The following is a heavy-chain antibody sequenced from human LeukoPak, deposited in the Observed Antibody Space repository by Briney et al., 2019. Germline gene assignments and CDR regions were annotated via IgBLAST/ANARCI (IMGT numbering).Heavy chain of an antibody. D-gene: IGHD1-26*01. Sequence: STISGGGGSTYYADSVKGWFTISRDNSKNTLYLQVNSLRAEDTAVYYCAKGGKWDVTPFDYWGQGTLVTVSS. V-gene: IGHV3-23*01. J-gene: IGHJ4*02. CDR3: AKGGKWDVTPFDY. CDR2: ISGGGGST.